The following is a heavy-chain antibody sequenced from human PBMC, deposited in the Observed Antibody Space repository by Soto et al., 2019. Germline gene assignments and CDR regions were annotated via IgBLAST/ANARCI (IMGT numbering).Heavy chain of an antibody. V-gene: IGHV4-30-4*01. CDR2: IYYSGTT. CDR3: VREIVDSLDRSGYPDH. Sequence: ASETLSLTCSVSGGSINSYTNYWSWIRQTPSRGLEWIGYIYYSGTTYYNPSLKSRVAISIDTSKNQFSLSLTSVVAADTAVYYCVREIVDSLDRSGYPDHWGQGTLVTSPQ. D-gene: IGHD3-3*01. J-gene: IGHJ4*02. CDR1: GGSINSYTNY.